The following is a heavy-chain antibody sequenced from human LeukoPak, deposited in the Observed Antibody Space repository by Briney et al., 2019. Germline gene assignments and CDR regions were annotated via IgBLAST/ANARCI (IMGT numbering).Heavy chain of an antibody. J-gene: IGHJ4*02. CDR3: ARGMPLRSITGRIY. CDR2: IRYDGSNK. CDR1: GFTFSSYG. V-gene: IGHV3-30*02. D-gene: IGHD1-20*01. Sequence: PGGSLRLSCAASGFTFSSYGMHWVRQAPGKGLEWVAFIRYDGSNKYYADSVKGRFTISRDNSKNTLYLQMNSLRAEDTAVYYCARGMPLRSITGRIYWGQGTLVTVSS.